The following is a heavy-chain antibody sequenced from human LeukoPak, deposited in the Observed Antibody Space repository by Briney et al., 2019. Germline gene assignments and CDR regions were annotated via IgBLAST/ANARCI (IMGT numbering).Heavy chain of an antibody. D-gene: IGHD1-26*01. CDR2: ISAYNGNT. CDR1: GYTFTSYG. Sequence: ASVKVSCKASGYTFTSYGISWVRQAPGQGLEWMGWISAYNGNTNYAQKLQGRVTMTTDTSTSTVYMELSSLRSEDTAVYYCARARVGATTGNFDYWGQGTLVTVSS. V-gene: IGHV1-18*01. J-gene: IGHJ4*02. CDR3: ARARVGATTGNFDY.